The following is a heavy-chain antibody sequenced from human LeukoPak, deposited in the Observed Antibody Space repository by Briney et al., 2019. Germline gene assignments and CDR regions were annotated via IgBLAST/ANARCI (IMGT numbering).Heavy chain of an antibody. J-gene: IGHJ6*04. D-gene: IGHD3-10*02. CDR2: IRQDGSEK. CDR1: GFTFSSFW. CDR3: AELGITMIGGV. Sequence: GGSLRLSCAASGFTFSSFWMSWVRQAPGKGLEWVANIRQDGSEKYYVDSVKGRFTISRDNAKNSLYLQMNSLRAEDTAVYYCAELGITMIGGVWGKGTTVTISS. V-gene: IGHV3-7*01.